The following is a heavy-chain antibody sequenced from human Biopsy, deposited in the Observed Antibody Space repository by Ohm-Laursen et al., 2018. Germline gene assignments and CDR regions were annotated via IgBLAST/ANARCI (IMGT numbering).Heavy chain of an antibody. CDR2: IKQDGSEK. CDR1: GFTFSRFW. CDR3: ARAYSRGDY. D-gene: IGHD2-15*01. V-gene: IGHV3-7*01. J-gene: IGHJ4*02. Sequence: SLRLSCAASGFTFSRFWMSWVRQAPGKGLEWVANIKQDGSEKNYVDSVKGRFTISRDNAKNSLLLQMNRLRAEDTAVYYCARAYSRGDYWGQGTLVTVSS.